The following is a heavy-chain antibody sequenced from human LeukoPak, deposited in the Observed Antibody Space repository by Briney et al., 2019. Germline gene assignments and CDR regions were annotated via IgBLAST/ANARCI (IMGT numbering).Heavy chain of an antibody. D-gene: IGHD3-22*01. J-gene: IGHJ4*02. Sequence: ASVKVSCKASGYTFTSNGISWVRQAPGQGLEWMGWISPYNGNTNDAQKLQDRVTMTTDTSTSTAYMELRSLRSDDTAVYYCARDSSWEYHDSSGLYYFDYWGQGTVVTVSS. CDR1: GYTFTSNG. CDR3: ARDSSWEYHDSSGLYYFDY. V-gene: IGHV1-18*01. CDR2: ISPYNGNT.